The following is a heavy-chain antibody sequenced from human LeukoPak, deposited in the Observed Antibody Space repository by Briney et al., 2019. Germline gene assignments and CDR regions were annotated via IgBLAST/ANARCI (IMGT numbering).Heavy chain of an antibody. CDR2: IYSGGST. CDR1: GFTVSSNY. V-gene: IGHV3-53*04. Sequence: PGGSLRLSCAASGFTVSSNYMSWVRQAPGKGLEWVSVIYSGGSTYYADSVKGRFTISRHNSKSTLYLQMNSLRAEDTAVYYCARAIPYSSGFDYWGQGTLVTVSS. CDR3: ARAIPYSSGFDY. D-gene: IGHD6-25*01. J-gene: IGHJ4*02.